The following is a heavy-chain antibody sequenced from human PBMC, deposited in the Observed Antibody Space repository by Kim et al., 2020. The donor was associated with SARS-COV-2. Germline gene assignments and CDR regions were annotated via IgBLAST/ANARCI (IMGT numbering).Heavy chain of an antibody. CDR3: ARATWGFRALEY. CDR2: ISTAGDT. CDR1: GFTFSSYD. Sequence: GGSLRLSCAASGFTFSSYDMHWVRQATGKGLEWVSAISTAGDTYYPGSVKGRFTISRENAKNSLYLQMNSLRAGDTAVYYCARATWGFRALEYWGQGTLVTVSS. J-gene: IGHJ4*02. V-gene: IGHV3-13*04. D-gene: IGHD3-10*01.